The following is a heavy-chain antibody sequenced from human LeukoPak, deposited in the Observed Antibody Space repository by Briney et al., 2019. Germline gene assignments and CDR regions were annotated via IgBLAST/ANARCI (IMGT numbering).Heavy chain of an antibody. CDR1: GVTFSSYA. CDR2: ISASGGST. CDR3: AKGMYSSSWYDYHMGYYYGMDV. Sequence: GGSLRLSCADSGVTFSSYAMSWGCPAPGKGLEWDSPISASGGSTYYADSVKGRFIISRDNSKNTLYLQMNSLRAEDTAVYYCAKGMYSSSWYDYHMGYYYGMDVWGQGTTVTVSS. D-gene: IGHD6-13*01. J-gene: IGHJ6*02. V-gene: IGHV3-23*01.